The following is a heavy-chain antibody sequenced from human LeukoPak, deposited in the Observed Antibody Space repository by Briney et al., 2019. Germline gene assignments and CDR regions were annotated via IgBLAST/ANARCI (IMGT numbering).Heavy chain of an antibody. D-gene: IGHD5-12*01. CDR1: GYTFTSYG. Sequence: ASVKVSCKASGYTFTSYGISWVRQAPGQGLEWMGWMNPNSGNTGYAQKFQGRVTMTRNTSISTAYMELSSLRSEDTAVYYCATSGYDDYYYYYGMDVWGQGTTVTVSS. V-gene: IGHV1-8*02. J-gene: IGHJ6*02. CDR3: ATSGYDDYYYYYGMDV. CDR2: MNPNSGNT.